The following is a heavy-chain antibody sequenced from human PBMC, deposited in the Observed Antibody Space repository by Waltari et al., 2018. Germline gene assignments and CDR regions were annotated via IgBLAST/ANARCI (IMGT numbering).Heavy chain of an antibody. V-gene: IGHV1-2*07. J-gene: IGHJ4*02. CDR2: IDPKSGDT. D-gene: IGHD3-22*01. CDR3: AREEDNYDASTELDY. CDR1: GYTFTGYY. Sequence: QVQLVQSGAEVGKPGASVTVSCTASGYTFTGYYVHWVRQAPGQGLEWMGWIDPKSGDTNYAYKFQGRVTMTRDTSIRAAYMELSGLRSDDTAVYYCAREEDNYDASTELDYWGQGTL.